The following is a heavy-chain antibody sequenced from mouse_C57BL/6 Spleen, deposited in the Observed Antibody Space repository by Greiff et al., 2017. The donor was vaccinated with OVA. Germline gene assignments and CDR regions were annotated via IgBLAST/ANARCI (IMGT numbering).Heavy chain of an antibody. J-gene: IGHJ1*03. CDR2: IYPSDSET. CDR1: GYTFTSYW. D-gene: IGHD1-1*01. V-gene: IGHV1-61*01. CDR3: ARGVGITTVGYFDV. Sequence: QVQLQQPGAELVRPGSSVKLSCKASGYTFTSYWMDWVKQRPGQGLEWIGNIYPSDSETHYNQKLKDKATLTVDKSSSTAYMQLSSLTSEDSAVYYGARGVGITTVGYFDVWGTGTTVTGSS.